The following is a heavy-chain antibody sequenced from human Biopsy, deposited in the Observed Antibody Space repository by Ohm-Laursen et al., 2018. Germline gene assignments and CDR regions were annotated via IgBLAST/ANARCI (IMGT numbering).Heavy chain of an antibody. V-gene: IGHV1-2*02. CDR1: GYTLTGYA. Sequence: SVKVSCKASGYTLTGYALHWVRQAPGEGLEWIGLINPNTGATTYAQKFQGRVTMTRDTSISTAYLALGSLRSADTAIYYCARDPLNGHKHFDYWGQGSLVTVSS. CDR2: INPNTGAT. D-gene: IGHD2-8*01. J-gene: IGHJ4*02. CDR3: ARDPLNGHKHFDY.